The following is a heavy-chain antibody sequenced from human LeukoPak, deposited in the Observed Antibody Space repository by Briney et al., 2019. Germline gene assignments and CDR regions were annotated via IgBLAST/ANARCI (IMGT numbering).Heavy chain of an antibody. J-gene: IGHJ3*02. CDR3: ATGWELLGGAFDI. D-gene: IGHD1-26*01. V-gene: IGHV1-69*06. Sequence: SVKVSCKASGGTFNSYAISWVRQAPGQGLEWMGGIILIFGTTNYARKFRGRVTLTADKSTRTAYMELSSLRSEDTAVYYCATGWELLGGAFDIWGQGTMVTVSS. CDR2: IILIFGTT. CDR1: GGTFNSYA.